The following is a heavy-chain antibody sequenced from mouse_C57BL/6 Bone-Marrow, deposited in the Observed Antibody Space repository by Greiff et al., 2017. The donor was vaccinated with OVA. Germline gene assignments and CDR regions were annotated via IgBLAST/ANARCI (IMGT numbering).Heavy chain of an antibody. CDR1: GFSLTSYG. V-gene: IGHV2-2*01. CDR3: ARDYYGSSPLAY. D-gene: IGHD1-1*01. Sequence: QVQLQQSGPGLVQPSQSLSITCTVSGFSLTSYGVHWVRQSQGKGLEWLGVIWSGGSTDYNAAFISRMSISKDNSKSQVFFKMNSLQADDTAIYYCARDYYGSSPLAYWGQGTLVTVSA. CDR2: IWSGGST. J-gene: IGHJ3*01.